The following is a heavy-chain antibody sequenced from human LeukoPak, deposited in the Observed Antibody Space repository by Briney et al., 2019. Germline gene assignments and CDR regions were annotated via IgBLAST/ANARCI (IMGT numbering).Heavy chain of an antibody. Sequence: GGSLRLACAASGFTFDDYGMSWVRQAPGKGLEWVSGINWNGGSTGYADSVKGRFTISRDNSKNTLYLQMNSLRAEDTAVYYCAKGRIAAAENSYFDYWGQGTLVTVSS. D-gene: IGHD6-13*01. V-gene: IGHV3-20*04. CDR3: AKGRIAAAENSYFDY. CDR1: GFTFDDYG. CDR2: INWNGGST. J-gene: IGHJ4*02.